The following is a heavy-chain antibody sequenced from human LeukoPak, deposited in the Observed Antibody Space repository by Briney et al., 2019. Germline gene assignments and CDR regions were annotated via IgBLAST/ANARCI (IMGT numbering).Heavy chain of an antibody. Sequence: PSETLSLTCTVSGGSISSGGYSWSWIRQPPGKGLEWIGYIYYSGSTYYNPSLKSRVTISVDTSKNQFSLKLSSVTAADTAVYYCARVGGYCSGGSCLVHYYYYYMDVWGKGTTVTVSS. CDR3: ARVGGYCSGGSCLVHYYYYYMDV. CDR1: GGSISSGGYS. J-gene: IGHJ6*03. V-gene: IGHV4-30-4*07. D-gene: IGHD2-15*01. CDR2: IYYSGST.